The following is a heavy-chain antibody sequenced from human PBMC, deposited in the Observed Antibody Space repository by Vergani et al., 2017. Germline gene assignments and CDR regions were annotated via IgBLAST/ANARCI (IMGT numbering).Heavy chain of an antibody. J-gene: IGHJ3*02. D-gene: IGHD1-26*01. V-gene: IGHV4-59*01. CDR3: ARDGGSYYRAFDI. CDR2: IYYSGST. Sequence: QVQLQESGPGLVKPSETLSLTCTVSGGSISSYYWSWIRQPPGKGLEWIGYIYYSGSTNYNPSLKSRVTISVDTSKNQFSLKLSSVTAAETAVYYCARDGGSYYRAFDIWGQGTMVTVSS. CDR1: GGSISSYY.